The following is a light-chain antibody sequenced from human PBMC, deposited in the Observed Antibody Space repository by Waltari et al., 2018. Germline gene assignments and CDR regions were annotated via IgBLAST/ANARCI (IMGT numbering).Light chain of an antibody. J-gene: IGKJ1*01. V-gene: IGKV3-15*01. Sequence: EIVMTQSPATLPVSPGERATLFCRASQRINTNLAWYQRKPGQAPRLLIFGASTRAAGIPARFSGSGSGTEFTLTIGSLQSEDFGVYYCHQYDDWPRGAFGRGTKVEMK. CDR3: HQYDDWPRGA. CDR2: GAS. CDR1: QRINTN.